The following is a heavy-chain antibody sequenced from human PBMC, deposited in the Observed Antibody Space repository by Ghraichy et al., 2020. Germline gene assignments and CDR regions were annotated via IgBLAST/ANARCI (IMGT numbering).Heavy chain of an antibody. CDR1: GFTFSSYA. D-gene: IGHD3-22*01. V-gene: IGHV3-64D*06. CDR3: VKDDSSGYYRRSYYFDY. J-gene: IGHJ4*02. Sequence: GGSLRLSCSASGFTFSSYAMHWVRQAPGKGLEYVSAISSNGGSTYYADSVKGRFTISRDNSKNTLYLQMSSLRAEDTAVYYCVKDDSSGYYRRSYYFDYWGQGTLVTVSS. CDR2: ISSNGGST.